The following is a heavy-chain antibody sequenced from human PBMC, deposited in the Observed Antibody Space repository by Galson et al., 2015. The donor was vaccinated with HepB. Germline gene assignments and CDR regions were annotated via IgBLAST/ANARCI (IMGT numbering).Heavy chain of an antibody. CDR1: GFTFSSYE. V-gene: IGHV3-48*03. CDR2: ISSSGSTI. CDR3: ARESAAGYYYYGMDV. Sequence: SLRLSRAASGFTFSSYEMNWVRQAPGKGLEWVSYISSSGSTIYYVDSVKGRFTISRDSAKNSLYLQMNSLRAEDTAVYYCARESAAGYYYYGMDVWGQGTTVTVSS. D-gene: IGHD2-15*01. J-gene: IGHJ6*02.